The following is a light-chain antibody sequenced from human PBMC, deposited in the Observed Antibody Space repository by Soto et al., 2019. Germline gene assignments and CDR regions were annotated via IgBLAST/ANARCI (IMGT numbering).Light chain of an antibody. CDR2: DAS. CDR1: QSISSSY. CDR3: QQYNNWPPFT. V-gene: IGKV3-15*01. J-gene: IGKJ3*01. Sequence: EIVLTQSPGTLSLSPGKRATPSCRASQSISSSYLAWYQQRPGQAPRLLIYDASTRAAGIPARFIGSGSGTEFTLTISSLQSEDFAVYHCQQYNNWPPFTFGPGTKVDIK.